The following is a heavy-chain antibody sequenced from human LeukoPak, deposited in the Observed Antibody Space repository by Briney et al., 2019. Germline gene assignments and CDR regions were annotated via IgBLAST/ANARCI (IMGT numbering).Heavy chain of an antibody. D-gene: IGHD3-22*01. CDR2: MNPTSGNT. CDR3: ARGRSMWYYDSSGYYTTSSEYNWFVP. CDR1: GYTFTSYD. V-gene: IGHV1-8*03. J-gene: IGHJ5*02. Sequence: GASVKVSCKASGYTFTSYDTNWVRQATGQGLEWMGWMNPTSGNTGYAQKFQGRVTITRNTSISTAYMELSSLRSEDTAVYYCARGRSMWYYDSSGYYTTSSEYNWFVPWGQRTLVTVSS.